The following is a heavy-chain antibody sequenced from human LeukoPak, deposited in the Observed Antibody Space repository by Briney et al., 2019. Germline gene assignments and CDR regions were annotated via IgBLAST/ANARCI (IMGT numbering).Heavy chain of an antibody. V-gene: IGHV1-58*02. Sequence: TSVKVSCKASGFTAAMHWVRQARGQRPEWIGWIVVGSGDTSYTGEFQERVTISRDMSTSTAYMELRSLRSEDTAVYYCAAAAGGYRAHEYWGQGTLVTVSS. CDR2: IVVGSGDT. D-gene: IGHD3-22*01. CDR3: AAAAGGYRAHEY. J-gene: IGHJ4*02. CDR1: GFTAA.